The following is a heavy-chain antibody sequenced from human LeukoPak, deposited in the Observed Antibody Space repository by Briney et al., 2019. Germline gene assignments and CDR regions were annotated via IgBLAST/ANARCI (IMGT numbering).Heavy chain of an antibody. J-gene: IGHJ5*02. CDR3: ARGRFGEWDNWFDP. CDR2: INPKSGAT. V-gene: IGHV1-2*02. D-gene: IGHD3-10*01. Sequence: GASVRLSCEASGYTFTSYYIHWVRQAPGQGLEWMAWINPKSGATNYAQKLQGRVTMTRDTSISTAYMELSRLTSDDTAVYFCARGRFGEWDNWFDPWGQGTLVTVSS. CDR1: GYTFTSYY.